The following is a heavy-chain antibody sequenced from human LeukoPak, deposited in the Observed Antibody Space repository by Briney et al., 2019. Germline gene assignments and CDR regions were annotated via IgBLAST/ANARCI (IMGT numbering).Heavy chain of an antibody. CDR2: IRYDGSYK. V-gene: IGHV3-30*02. CDR1: GFAFNSYG. J-gene: IGHJ5*02. Sequence: PGGALRIFCAASGFAFNSYGMHLGRQTPGQGLEWVSFIRYDGSYKYYADSVKGRFTISRDNSKNTLYLQMDSLKPEDTAVYYCAKAQGWFDPWGQGTLVTVSS. CDR3: AKAQGWFDP.